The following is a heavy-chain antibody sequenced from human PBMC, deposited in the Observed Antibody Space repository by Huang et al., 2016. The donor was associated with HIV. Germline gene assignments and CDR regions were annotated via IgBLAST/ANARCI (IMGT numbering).Heavy chain of an antibody. CDR1: GYTFTSYG. CDR3: ARDPKYHRIGYYSQRRGIDI. D-gene: IGHD3-22*01. J-gene: IGHJ3*02. V-gene: IGHV1-18*01. Sequence: QIQLMQSGPELKQPGASVKVSCKASGYTFTSYGITWVRKAPGQGPEWMGWISPSRGDTKYAQKFQGRVTLTTDTSTNIAYMELRSLRSDDTAKYYCARDPKYHRIGYYSQRRGIDIWGQGTMVSVSS. CDR2: ISPSRGDT.